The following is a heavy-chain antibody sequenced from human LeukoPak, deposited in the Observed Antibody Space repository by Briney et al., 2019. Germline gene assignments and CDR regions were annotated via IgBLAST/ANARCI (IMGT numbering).Heavy chain of an antibody. V-gene: IGHV3-7*01. J-gene: IGHJ4*02. CDR3: AKDQGEYYYDSLFDY. CDR1: GFTFSSYW. D-gene: IGHD3-22*01. Sequence: GGSLRLSCAASGFTFSSYWMSWVRQAPGKGLEWVANIKQDGSEKYYVDSVKGRFTISRDNSKNTLYLQMNSLRAEDTAVYYCAKDQGEYYYDSLFDYWGQGTLVTVSS. CDR2: IKQDGSEK.